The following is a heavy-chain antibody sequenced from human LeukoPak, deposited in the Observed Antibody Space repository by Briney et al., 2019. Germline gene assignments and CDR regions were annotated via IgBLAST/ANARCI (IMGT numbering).Heavy chain of an antibody. J-gene: IGHJ3*02. CDR1: GFTVSSNY. CDR3: ARDPQWEPPTDAFDI. D-gene: IGHD1-26*01. CDR2: IYSGGST. V-gene: IGHV3-66*01. Sequence: GGSLRLSCAASGFTVSSNYMSWVRQAPGKGLEWVSVIYSGGSTYYADSVKGRFTISRDNSKNTLYLQMNSLRAEDTAVYYCARDPQWEPPTDAFDIWGQGTMVTVSS.